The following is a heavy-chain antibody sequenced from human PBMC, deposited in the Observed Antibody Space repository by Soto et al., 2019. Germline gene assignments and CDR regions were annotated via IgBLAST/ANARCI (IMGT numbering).Heavy chain of an antibody. J-gene: IGHJ5*02. Sequence: QLQLQESGPGLVKPSETLSLTCTVSGGSISSSSYYWGWIRQPPGKGLEWIGSIYYSGSTYYNPSLKSRVTISVDTSKNQFSLKLSSVTAADTAVYYCARGLRYFDWFPTPWGQGTLVTVSS. CDR2: IYYSGST. V-gene: IGHV4-39*01. CDR1: GGSISSSSYY. D-gene: IGHD3-9*01. CDR3: ARGLRYFDWFPTP.